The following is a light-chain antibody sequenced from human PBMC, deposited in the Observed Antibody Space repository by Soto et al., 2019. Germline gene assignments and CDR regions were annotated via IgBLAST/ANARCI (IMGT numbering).Light chain of an antibody. J-gene: IGLJ1*01. V-gene: IGLV2-14*01. Sequence: HSVLTHPASVSGSPVHSITISCTGTSSDVGGYNYVSWYQQHPGKAPKLMIYDVSNRPSGVSNRFSGSKSGNTASLTISGLQAEDEADYYCSSYTSSSTRVFGTGTKVTVL. CDR1: SSDVGGYNY. CDR3: SSYTSSSTRV. CDR2: DVS.